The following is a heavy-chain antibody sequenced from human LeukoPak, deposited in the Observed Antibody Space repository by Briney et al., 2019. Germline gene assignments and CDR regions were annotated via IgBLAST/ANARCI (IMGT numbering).Heavy chain of an antibody. Sequence: SQTLSLTCTVSGGSISSGDYYWSWIRQPPGKGLEWIGCIYYSGSTYYNPSLKSRVTISVDTSKNQFSLKLSSVTAADTAVYYCARSTYDFWSASIFDYWGQGTLVTVSS. CDR1: GGSISSGDYY. V-gene: IGHV4-30-4*08. J-gene: IGHJ4*02. CDR3: ARSTYDFWSASIFDY. CDR2: IYYSGST. D-gene: IGHD3-3*01.